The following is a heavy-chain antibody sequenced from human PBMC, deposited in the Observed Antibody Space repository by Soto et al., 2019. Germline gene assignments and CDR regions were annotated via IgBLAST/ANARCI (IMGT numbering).Heavy chain of an antibody. D-gene: IGHD5-18*01. CDR2: ISSSSSYI. Sequence: GGSLRLSCAASGFTFSSYSMSWVRQAPGKGLEWVSSISSSSSYIYYADSVKGRFTISRDNAKNSLYLQMNSLRAEDTAVYYCARDADTAMATASPVYFDYWGQGTLVTVSS. CDR3: ARDADTAMATASPVYFDY. V-gene: IGHV3-21*01. CDR1: GFTFSSYS. J-gene: IGHJ4*02.